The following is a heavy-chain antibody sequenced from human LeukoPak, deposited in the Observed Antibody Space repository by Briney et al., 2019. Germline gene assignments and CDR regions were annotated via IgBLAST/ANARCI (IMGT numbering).Heavy chain of an antibody. Sequence: PSETLSLTCTVSGGSIRSYYWSWIRQPPGKGLEWIGYISDSGSANYNPSLESRVTISVDTSKNQFSLKLNSVTAADTAIYYCARHSGIGLDSWGQGTLDAVSS. CDR3: ARHSGIGLDS. D-gene: IGHD3-10*01. CDR2: ISDSGSA. J-gene: IGHJ4*02. V-gene: IGHV4-59*08. CDR1: GGSIRSYY.